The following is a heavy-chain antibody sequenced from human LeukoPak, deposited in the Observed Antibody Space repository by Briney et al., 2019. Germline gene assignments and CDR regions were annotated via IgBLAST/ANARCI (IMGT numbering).Heavy chain of an antibody. CDR3: AREDGYCSGGNCYPYFDS. CDR2: IKKTGSET. D-gene: IGHD2-15*01. J-gene: IGHJ4*02. CDR1: GFTFSHFW. Sequence: SLRLSCAASGFTFSHFWMSWVRQAPGKGLEWVAYIKKTGSETYYVDSVKGRFTITRDNTRSPLFLQMYSLRAEDTAVYFCAREDGYCSGGNCYPYFDSWGQGTLVTVSS. V-gene: IGHV3-7*01.